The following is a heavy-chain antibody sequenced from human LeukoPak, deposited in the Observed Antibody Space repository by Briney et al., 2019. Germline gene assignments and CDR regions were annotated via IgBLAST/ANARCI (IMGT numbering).Heavy chain of an antibody. CDR1: GGSFSGYY. CDR2: INHSGST. V-gene: IGHV4-34*01. Sequence: PSETLSLTCAVYGGSFSGYYWSWILQPPGKGLEWIGEINHSGSTNYTPSLKSRVTISVDTSKNHFSLKLSSVTAADTAVYYCATGGDILTGYYSDAFDIWGQGTMVTVSS. J-gene: IGHJ3*02. D-gene: IGHD3-9*01. CDR3: ATGGDILTGYYSDAFDI.